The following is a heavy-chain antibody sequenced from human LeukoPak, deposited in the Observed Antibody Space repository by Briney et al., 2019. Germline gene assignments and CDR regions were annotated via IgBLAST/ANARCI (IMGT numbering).Heavy chain of an antibody. D-gene: IGHD1-1*01. V-gene: IGHV4-59*01. CDR3: ARAGGTSFDY. J-gene: IGHJ4*02. CDR1: GGSLSSYY. CDR2: IYYSGST. Sequence: PSETLSLTCTVSGGSLSSYYWSWIRQPPGKGLEWIGYIYYSGSTNYNPSLKSRVTISVDTSKNQFSLKLSSVTAADTAVYYCARAGGTSFDYWGQGTLVTVSS.